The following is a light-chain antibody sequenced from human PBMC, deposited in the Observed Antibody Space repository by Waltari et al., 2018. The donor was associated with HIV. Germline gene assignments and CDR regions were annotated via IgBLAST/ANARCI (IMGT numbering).Light chain of an antibody. V-gene: IGKV1-NL1*01. CDR1: QGISNS. J-gene: IGKJ3*01. Sequence: DIQMTQSPSSLSASVGDRVSFTCRASQGISNSLAWYQQKPGRAPKLLLYAASKLESGVPSRFSGSGSGTDYTLTISSLQPGDFATYYYQQYYTTPLFTFGPGTEVHIK. CDR3: QQYYTTPLFT. CDR2: AAS.